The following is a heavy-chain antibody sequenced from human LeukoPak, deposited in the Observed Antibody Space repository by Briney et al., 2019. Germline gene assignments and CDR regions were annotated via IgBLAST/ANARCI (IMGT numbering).Heavy chain of an antibody. V-gene: IGHV1-46*01. CDR1: GYTFTSYY. CDR2: INPSGGST. CDR3: AREVAAAGFAEYFQH. D-gene: IGHD6-13*01. J-gene: IGHJ1*01. Sequence: ASVKVSCNASGYTFTSYYMHWVQQAPGQGLEWMGIINPSGGSTSYAQKFQGRVTMTRDTSTSTVYMELSSLRSEDTAVYYCAREVAAAGFAEYFQHWGQGTLVTVSS.